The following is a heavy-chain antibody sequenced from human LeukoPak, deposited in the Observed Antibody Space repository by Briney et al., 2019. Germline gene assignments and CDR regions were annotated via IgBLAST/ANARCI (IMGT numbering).Heavy chain of an antibody. CDR3: ARGPNRQQLADDY. J-gene: IGHJ4*02. D-gene: IGHD6-13*01. CDR2: ISPYNGDT. V-gene: IGHV1-18*01. Sequence: ASVKVSCKASGYSFTNYGIDWVRQAPGQGLEWMGWISPYNGDTKYTQKFQGRVTMTRDTSTSTVYMELSSLRSEDTAVYYCARGPNRQQLADDYWGQGTLVTVSS. CDR1: GYSFTNYG.